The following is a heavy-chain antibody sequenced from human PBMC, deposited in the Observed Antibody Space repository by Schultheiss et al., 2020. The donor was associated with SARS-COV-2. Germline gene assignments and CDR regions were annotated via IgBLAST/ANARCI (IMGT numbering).Heavy chain of an antibody. CDR3: ARDGGEQSHAFDI. D-gene: IGHD3-16*01. J-gene: IGHJ3*02. CDR2: IIPIFGTA. CDR1: GGTFSSYA. V-gene: IGHV1-69*13. Sequence: SVKVSCKASGGTFSSYAISWVRQAPGQGLEWMGGIIPIFGTANYAQKFQGRVTITADESTSTAYMELSSLRSEDTAVYYCARDGGEQSHAFDIWGQGTMVTVSS.